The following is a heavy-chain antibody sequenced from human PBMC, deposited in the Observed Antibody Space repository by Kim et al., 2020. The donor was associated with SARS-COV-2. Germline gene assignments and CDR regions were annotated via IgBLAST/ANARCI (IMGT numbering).Heavy chain of an antibody. J-gene: IGHJ6*02. CDR1: GYTFTSYA. CDR3: ARDPSHAYYYYGMDV. V-gene: IGHV1-3*01. CDR2: INAGNGNT. Sequence: ASVKVSCKASGYTFTSYAMHWVRQAPGQRLEWMGWINAGNGNTKYSQKFQGRVTITRDTSASTAYMELSSLRSEDTAVYYCARDPSHAYYYYGMDVWGQGTTVTVSS.